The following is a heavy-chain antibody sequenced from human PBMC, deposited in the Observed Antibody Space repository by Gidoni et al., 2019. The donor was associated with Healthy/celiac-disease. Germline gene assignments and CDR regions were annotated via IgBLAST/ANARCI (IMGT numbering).Heavy chain of an antibody. J-gene: IGHJ3*02. CDR2: ISGSGGST. CDR1: GFTFSSYA. V-gene: IGHV3-23*01. Sequence: EVQLLESGGGLVQRGGSLRLSCAASGFTFSSYAMSWVRQAPGKGLEWVSAISGSGGSTYYADSVKGRFTISRDNSKNTLYLQMNSLRAEDTAVYYCAKDLTERGYSYFSMRDDAFDIWGQGTMVTVSS. D-gene: IGHD5-18*01. CDR3: AKDLTERGYSYFSMRDDAFDI.